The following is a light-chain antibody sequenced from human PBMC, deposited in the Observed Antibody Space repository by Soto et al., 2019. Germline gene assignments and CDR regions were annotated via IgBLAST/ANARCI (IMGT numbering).Light chain of an antibody. CDR2: DAS. CDR3: QQFDALPLT. Sequence: DIQMTQSPSSLSASVGDRVTITCQASQDIRNYLNWYQQKPGKAPNLLIYDASNLEKGVPSRFSGSGSGTYLPCTVRRLRPEDIAQDYCQQFDALPLTFGPGTKVDVK. J-gene: IGKJ3*01. V-gene: IGKV1-33*01. CDR1: QDIRNY.